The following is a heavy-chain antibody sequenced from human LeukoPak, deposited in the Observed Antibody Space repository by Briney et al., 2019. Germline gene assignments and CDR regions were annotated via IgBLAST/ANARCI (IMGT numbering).Heavy chain of an antibody. V-gene: IGHV3-7*01. D-gene: IGHD1-26*01. Sequence: GSLRLSCAASGFTFSSYWMSWVRQAPGKGLEWVANIKYDGSEKYYVDSVKGRFTISRDNAKNSLYLQMNSLRAEDTAVYYCAKSGPALGFNYWGQGALVTVSS. CDR1: GFTFSSYW. CDR3: AKSGPALGFNY. J-gene: IGHJ4*02. CDR2: IKYDGSEK.